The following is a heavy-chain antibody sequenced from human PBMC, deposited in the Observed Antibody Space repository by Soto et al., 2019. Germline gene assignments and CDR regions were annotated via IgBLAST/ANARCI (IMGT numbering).Heavy chain of an antibody. D-gene: IGHD3-22*01. CDR3: ARGDYYDSSGPFSDAFDI. CDR2: IKEDGSQK. CDR1: GLTCIRFW. V-gene: IGHV3-7*04. J-gene: IGHJ3*02. Sequence: GGSLRLSCAASGLTCIRFWMRWVRQAPGKGLEGVANIKEDGSQKWYVDSVKGRFTISRDNAKNSLYLQINSLRAEDTAVYYCARGDYYDSSGPFSDAFDIWGQGTMVTVSS.